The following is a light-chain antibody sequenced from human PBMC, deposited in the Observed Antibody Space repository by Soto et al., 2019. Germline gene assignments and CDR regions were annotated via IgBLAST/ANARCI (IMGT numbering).Light chain of an antibody. CDR2: DTS. CDR3: QPYNNWPLT. CDR1: QGIGDT. Sequence: EVVMRQSPATLSVSPGEGATPSCRASQGIGDTLAWYQHKPGQTPRLLIYDTSTRTTGVPTRFSGSRSGAEFTLTINSLQSEDFAVYYCQPYNNWPLTFGGGTKVDIK. V-gene: IGKV3-15*01. J-gene: IGKJ4*01.